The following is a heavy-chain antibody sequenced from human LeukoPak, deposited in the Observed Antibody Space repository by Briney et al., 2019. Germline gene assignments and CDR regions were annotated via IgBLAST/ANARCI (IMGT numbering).Heavy chain of an antibody. CDR2: ISSSGRTI. CDR1: GFTFSDYY. Sequence: GGSLRLSCAASGFTFSDYYMSWIRQAPGKGLEWVSYISSSGRTIYYADSVKGRFTISRDNAKNSLYLQMNSLRAEDTAVYYCARDPYSGTYGDTYYYYMDVWGKGTTVTISS. CDR3: ARDPYSGTYGDTYYYYMDV. J-gene: IGHJ6*03. D-gene: IGHD1-26*01. V-gene: IGHV3-11*04.